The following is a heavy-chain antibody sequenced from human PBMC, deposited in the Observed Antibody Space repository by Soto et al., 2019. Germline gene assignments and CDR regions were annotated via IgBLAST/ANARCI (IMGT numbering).Heavy chain of an antibody. J-gene: IGHJ6*02. V-gene: IGHV1-18*01. CDR3: ARDFDSVATIVYGMDV. D-gene: IGHD5-12*01. CDR2: ISAYNGNT. Sequence: QVQLVQSGAEVKKPGASVKVSCKASGYTFTSYGISWVRQAPGQGLEWMGWISAYNGNTNYAQKLQGRVTMTTDTSTSTAYMELRSLGSDDTAVYYCARDFDSVATIVYGMDVWGQGTTVTVSS. CDR1: GYTFTSYG.